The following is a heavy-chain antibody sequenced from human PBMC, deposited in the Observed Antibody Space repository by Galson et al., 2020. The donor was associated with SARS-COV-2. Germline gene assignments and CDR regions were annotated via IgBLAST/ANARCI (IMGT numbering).Heavy chain of an antibody. V-gene: IGHV3-30*02. CDR3: AKDIAELLYGMEV. J-gene: IGHJ6*02. CDR2: IRHDGSNK. CDR1: GLPFSIHA. Sequence: GEPLQLSCAASGLPFSIHAMHLVRQAPGKGLERVALIRHDGSNKYYADSVKGRFTISRDNSKNTLYLQMNSLRAEDTAVYYCAKDIAELLYGMEVWGHGTTVTVSS. D-gene: IGHD1-7*01.